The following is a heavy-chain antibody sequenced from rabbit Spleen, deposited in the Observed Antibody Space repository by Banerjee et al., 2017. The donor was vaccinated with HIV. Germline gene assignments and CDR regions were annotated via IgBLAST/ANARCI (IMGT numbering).Heavy chain of an antibody. V-gene: IGHV1S40*01. Sequence: QSLEESGGDLVKPGASLTLTCTASGVSFSSNSYMCWVRQAPGKGLEWIACIDNGSSGFTYFATWAKGRFTCSKTSSTTVTLQMTRLTAADTATYFCARDTSSSFSSYGMDLWGPGTLVTVS. J-gene: IGHJ6*01. D-gene: IGHD1-1*01. CDR3: ARDTSSSFSSYGMDL. CDR1: GVSFSSNSY. CDR2: IDNGSSGFT.